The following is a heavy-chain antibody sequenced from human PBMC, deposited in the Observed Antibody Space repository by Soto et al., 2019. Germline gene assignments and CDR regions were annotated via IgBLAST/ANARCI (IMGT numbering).Heavy chain of an antibody. J-gene: IGHJ6*02. D-gene: IGHD6-13*01. CDR1: GYDFTAYD. Sequence: ASVKVSCKASGYDFTAYDINWVRQASGQGLGWMGWMNPINGATGSARRFQGRVSMTRNTATGTAYLELTSLRSDDTAVYYCGRGPSPRAPAGGTPFYYAMDVWGQGTTVTVSS. CDR3: GRGPSPRAPAGGTPFYYAMDV. CDR2: MNPINGAT. V-gene: IGHV1-8*02.